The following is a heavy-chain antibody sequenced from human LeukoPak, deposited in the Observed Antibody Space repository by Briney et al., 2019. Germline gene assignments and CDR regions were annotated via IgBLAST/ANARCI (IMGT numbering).Heavy chain of an antibody. CDR3: ARVRKHWNYVSYFDY. J-gene: IGHJ4*02. V-gene: IGHV1-18*01. Sequence: GGSVKVSCKTSGYTLTTYGITWVRQAPGQGLEWMGWISADAGNPKYAQKVQGRVTLITDTSASTAYMEVRGLRYDDTAVYYCARVRKHWNYVSYFDYWGQGTLVTVSS. CDR2: ISADAGNP. CDR1: GYTLTTYG. D-gene: IGHD1-7*01.